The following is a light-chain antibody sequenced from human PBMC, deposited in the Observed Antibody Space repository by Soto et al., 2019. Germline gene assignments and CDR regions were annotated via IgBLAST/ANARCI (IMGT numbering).Light chain of an antibody. J-gene: IGKJ1*01. V-gene: IGKV3-20*01. CDR1: QSVSSNY. Sequence: IVLTQSPGTLSLSPGERATLSCRASQSVSSNYLAWYQQKPGQAPRLLIYGASSRATGIPDRFSGSGSGTDFTITISSVEPEDFAVYYCQQYGSSGTFGQGTKVEIK. CDR2: GAS. CDR3: QQYGSSGT.